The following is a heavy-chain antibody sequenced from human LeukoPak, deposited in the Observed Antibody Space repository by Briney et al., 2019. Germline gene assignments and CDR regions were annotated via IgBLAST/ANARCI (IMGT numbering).Heavy chain of an antibody. D-gene: IGHD2-21*01. CDR1: GGTFSSYA. J-gene: IGHJ3*02. V-gene: IGHV1-2*02. CDR2: INPNSGGT. CDR3: ARYSDSDAFDI. Sequence: ASVKVSCKASGGTFSSYAISWVRQAPGQGLEWMGWINPNSGGTNYAQKFQGRVTMTRDTSVSTAYMELSRLRSDDTAVYYCARYSDSDAFDIWGQGTMVTVSS.